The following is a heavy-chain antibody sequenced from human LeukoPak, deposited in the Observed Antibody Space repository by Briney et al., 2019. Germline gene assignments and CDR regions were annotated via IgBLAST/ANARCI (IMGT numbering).Heavy chain of an antibody. D-gene: IGHD6-19*01. J-gene: IGHJ4*02. CDR2: IYYRGYT. CDR3: ARESTGYSSGSFDY. CDR1: GGSISSSTYY. V-gene: IGHV4-39*02. Sequence: SETLSLTCTVSGGSISSSTYYWGWIRQPPGKGLEWIGSIYYRGYTYYNPSLKSRVTIFVDTSKNQFSLKLSSVTAADTAVYYCARESTGYSSGSFDYWGQGTLVTVSS.